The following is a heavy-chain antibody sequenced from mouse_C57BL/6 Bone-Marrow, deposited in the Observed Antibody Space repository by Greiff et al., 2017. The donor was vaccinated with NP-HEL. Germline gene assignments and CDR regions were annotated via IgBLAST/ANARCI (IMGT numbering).Heavy chain of an antibody. Sequence: VQLQQPGAELVKPGASVKLSCEASGYTFTSYWMHWVKQRPGQGLEWIGVIHPNSGSTNYNEKFKSKATLTVDKSSSTAYMQLSSLTSEDSAVYYCARYYYGSNYFAYWGQGTLVTVSA. CDR1: GYTFTSYW. D-gene: IGHD1-1*01. CDR2: IHPNSGST. J-gene: IGHJ3*01. V-gene: IGHV1-64*01. CDR3: ARYYYGSNYFAY.